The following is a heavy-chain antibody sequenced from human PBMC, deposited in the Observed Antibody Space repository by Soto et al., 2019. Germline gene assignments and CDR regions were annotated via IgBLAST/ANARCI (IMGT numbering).Heavy chain of an antibody. CDR1: SFTFGSYT. D-gene: IGHD6-13*01. V-gene: IGHV3-23*01. Sequence: GGSLRLSCTASSFTFGSYTMTWVRQAPGKGLEWVSTMSGGSGDRTYYAASVKGRFTISRDNSRNKLFLQMDSLRVEDTARYYCARASDRDIWYARFDHSGHGTLVTFSS. CDR2: MSGGSGDRT. CDR3: ARASDRDIWYARFDH. J-gene: IGHJ4*01.